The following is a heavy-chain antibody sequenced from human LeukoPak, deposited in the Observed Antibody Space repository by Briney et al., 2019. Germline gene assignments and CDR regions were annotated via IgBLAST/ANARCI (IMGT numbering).Heavy chain of an antibody. J-gene: IGHJ6*03. V-gene: IGHV1-46*01. D-gene: IGHD3-10*01. CDR1: GYTFTSYY. Sequence: ASVKVSCKASGYTFTSYYMYWVRQAPGQGLEWMGIINPNSGSTNYAQKFQGRVTVTRDTSTSTVYMELSSLRSEDTAVYYCAKGPRITLVRGGQWYYYMDVWGKGTTVTISS. CDR3: AKGPRITLVRGGQWYYYMDV. CDR2: INPNSGST.